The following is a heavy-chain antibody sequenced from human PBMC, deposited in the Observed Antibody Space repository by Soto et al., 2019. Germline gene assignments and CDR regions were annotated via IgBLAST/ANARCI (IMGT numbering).Heavy chain of an antibody. CDR2: INHLETT. V-gene: IGHV4-30-2*01. Sequence: SETLSLTCTVSGASVTFGGYSWSWIRQTPGKGLEWIGYINHLETTFYNPSFESRLTLSIDRAKNQFSLKLHSMSAADRAVYFCARGGGSDSFDYWGQGILVTVSS. CDR1: GASVTFGGYS. D-gene: IGHD1-26*01. CDR3: ARGGGSDSFDY. J-gene: IGHJ4*02.